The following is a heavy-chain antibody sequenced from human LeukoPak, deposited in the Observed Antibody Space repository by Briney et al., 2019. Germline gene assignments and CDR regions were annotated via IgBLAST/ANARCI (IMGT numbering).Heavy chain of an antibody. CDR2: IKRKADGGTI. Sequence: GGALRLSCASSGFTFSNAWMSWVRETPGKGLEWVGRIKRKADGGTIDYAAPVRGRFSGSRDESKKKLDVQMNTLKTEDTAVYYCTTDYFYHSSGTFDFWGQGTLVTVSS. CDR3: TTDYFYHSSGTFDF. V-gene: IGHV3-15*01. J-gene: IGHJ4*02. CDR1: GFTFSNAW. D-gene: IGHD3-22*01.